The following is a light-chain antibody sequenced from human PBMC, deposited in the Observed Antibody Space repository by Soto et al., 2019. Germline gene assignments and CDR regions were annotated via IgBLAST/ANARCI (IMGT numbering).Light chain of an antibody. J-gene: IGLJ3*02. CDR2: NNY. CDR3: ATWDDSLDGWV. CDR1: SSNSGSNA. V-gene: IGLV1-44*01. Sequence: QSVLTQPPSASGTPGQRVTVSCSGSSSNSGSNAVNWYQHLPGTAPKLLIYNNYQRPSGVPDRFSGSRSGTSVSLAISGLQSDDEADYYCATWDDSLDGWVFGGGTKLTVL.